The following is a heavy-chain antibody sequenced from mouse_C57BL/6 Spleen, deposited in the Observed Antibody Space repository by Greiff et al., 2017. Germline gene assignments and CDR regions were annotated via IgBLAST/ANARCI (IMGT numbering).Heavy chain of an antibody. CDR2: IDPSDSYT. CDR1: GYTFTSYW. D-gene: IGHD3-2*02. J-gene: IGHJ3*01. Sequence: QVQLQQPGAELVMPGASVKLSCKASGYTFTSYWMHWVKQRPGQGLEWIGEIDPSDSYTNSNQKFKGKSTLTVDKSSSTAYMQLSSLTSEYSAVYYGARETAQATAWFAYWGQGTLVTVSA. CDR3: ARETAQATAWFAY. V-gene: IGHV1-69*01.